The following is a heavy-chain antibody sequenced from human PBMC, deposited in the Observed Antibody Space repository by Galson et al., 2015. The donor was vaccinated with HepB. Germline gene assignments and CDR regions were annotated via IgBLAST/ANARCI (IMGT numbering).Heavy chain of an antibody. CDR1: GGSISSSSYY. Sequence: LSLTCTVSGGSISSSSYYWGWIRQPPGKGLEWIGSIYYSGSTYYNPSLKSRVTISVDTSKNQFSLKLSSVTAADTAVYYCARHDYGDYSRPKNDYWGQGTLVTVSS. CDR2: IYYSGST. V-gene: IGHV4-39*01. CDR3: ARHDYGDYSRPKNDY. D-gene: IGHD4-17*01. J-gene: IGHJ4*02.